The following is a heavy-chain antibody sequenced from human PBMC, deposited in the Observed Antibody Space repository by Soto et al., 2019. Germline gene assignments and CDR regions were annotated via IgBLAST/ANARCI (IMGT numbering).Heavy chain of an antibody. Sequence: HPGGSLRLSCAASGFTFSSYWMHWVRQAPAKGLVWVSRINSDGSSTSYADSVKGRFTISRDNAKNTLYLQMNSLRAEDTAVYYCARIAGAATALLPSDYWGQGTLVTVSS. CDR2: INSDGSST. J-gene: IGHJ4*02. CDR3: ARIAGAATALLPSDY. D-gene: IGHD2-15*01. V-gene: IGHV3-74*01. CDR1: GFTFSSYW.